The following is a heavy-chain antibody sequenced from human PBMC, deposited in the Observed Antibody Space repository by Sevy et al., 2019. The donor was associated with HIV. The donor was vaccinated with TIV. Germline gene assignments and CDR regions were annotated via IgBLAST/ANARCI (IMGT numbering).Heavy chain of an antibody. CDR3: AKDPDRGELHVHFDY. J-gene: IGHJ4*02. Sequence: GGSLRLSCAASGFTFSSYAMSWVRQAPGKVLEWVSAISGSGGSTYYADSVKGRFTISRDNSKNTLYLQMNSLRAEDTAVYYCAKDPDRGELHVHFDYWGQGTLVTVSS. V-gene: IGHV3-23*01. CDR1: GFTFSSYA. CDR2: ISGSGGST. D-gene: IGHD1-26*01.